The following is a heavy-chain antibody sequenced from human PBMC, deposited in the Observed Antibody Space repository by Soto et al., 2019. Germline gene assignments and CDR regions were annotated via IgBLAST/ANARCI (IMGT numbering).Heavy chain of an antibody. V-gene: IGHV4-59*01. D-gene: IGHD5-12*01. J-gene: IGHJ4*02. Sequence: SETLSLTCTVSGGSISSYYWSWIRQPPGKGLEWIGYIYYSGSTNYNPSLKSRVTISVDTSKNQFSLKLSSVTAADTAVYYCARANSGYDLDFDYCGQGTLVTVSS. CDR2: IYYSGST. CDR3: ARANSGYDLDFDY. CDR1: GGSISSYY.